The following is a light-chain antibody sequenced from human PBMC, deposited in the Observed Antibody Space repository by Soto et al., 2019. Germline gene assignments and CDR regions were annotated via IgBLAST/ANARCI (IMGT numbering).Light chain of an antibody. CDR2: DAS. J-gene: IGKJ1*01. Sequence: VVLTQFPGTLSLSPGETATLSCGASQSVSNNFLGWYQQKPGLPPRLLIYDASSRANGIPERFSGRGSGTQFTLTISRLEPEDFAVYYCQQYGSTRWTFGRGTKVDIK. V-gene: IGKV3D-20*01. CDR1: QSVSNNF. CDR3: QQYGSTRWT.